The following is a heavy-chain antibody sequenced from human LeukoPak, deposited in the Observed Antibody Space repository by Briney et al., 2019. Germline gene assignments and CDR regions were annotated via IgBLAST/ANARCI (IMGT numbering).Heavy chain of an antibody. CDR1: GYTFTSYG. D-gene: IGHD6-19*01. CDR2: ISAYNGNT. V-gene: IGHV1-18*01. J-gene: IGHJ4*02. Sequence: GASVKVSCKASGYTFTSYGISWVRQAPGQGLEWMGWISAYNGNTNYAQKLQGRVTMPTDTSTSKAYMELRSLRSDDTAVYYCARVGYSSGWYPPDFDYWGQGTLVTVSS. CDR3: ARVGYSSGWYPPDFDY.